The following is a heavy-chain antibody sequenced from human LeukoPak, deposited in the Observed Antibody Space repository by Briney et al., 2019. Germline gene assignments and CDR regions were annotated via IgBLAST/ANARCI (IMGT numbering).Heavy chain of an antibody. CDR3: ARFGSDSYGYKYYFDY. CDR2: ISYGGST. D-gene: IGHD3-16*01. Sequence: SETLSLTCTVSGGSISSYYWSWVRQSPGKGLQWIGYISYGGSTNYDSSLKSRLTMSVDTSKNQFSLKLRSVTAADTAVYYCARFGSDSYGYKYYFDYWGQGARVTVSS. V-gene: IGHV4-59*08. CDR1: GGSISSYY. J-gene: IGHJ4*02.